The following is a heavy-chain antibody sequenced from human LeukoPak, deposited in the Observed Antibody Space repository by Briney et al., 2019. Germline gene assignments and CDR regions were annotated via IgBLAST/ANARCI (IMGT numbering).Heavy chain of an antibody. Sequence: GASVKVSCKASGYTFTNYGISWVRQAPGQGLEWMGWMNPNSGNTGYAQKFQGRVTMTRNTSISTAYMELSSLRSEDTAVYYCARTIDYGDYYYMDVWGKGTTVTVSS. J-gene: IGHJ6*03. CDR3: ARTIDYGDYYYMDV. CDR1: GYTFTNYG. CDR2: MNPNSGNT. V-gene: IGHV1-8*02. D-gene: IGHD4-17*01.